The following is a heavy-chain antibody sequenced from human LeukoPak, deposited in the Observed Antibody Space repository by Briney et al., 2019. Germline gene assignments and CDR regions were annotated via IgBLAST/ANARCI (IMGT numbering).Heavy chain of an antibody. CDR3: ARDRVDSGYDSDYYYGMDV. Sequence: GGSLRLSCAASGFTFSSYSMNWVRQAPGKGLEWVSSISSSSYIYYADSVKGRFTISRDNAKNSLYLQMNSLRAEDTAVYYCARDRVDSGYDSDYYYGMDVWGQGTTVTVSS. J-gene: IGHJ6*02. V-gene: IGHV3-21*01. CDR2: ISSSSYI. CDR1: GFTFSSYS. D-gene: IGHD5-12*01.